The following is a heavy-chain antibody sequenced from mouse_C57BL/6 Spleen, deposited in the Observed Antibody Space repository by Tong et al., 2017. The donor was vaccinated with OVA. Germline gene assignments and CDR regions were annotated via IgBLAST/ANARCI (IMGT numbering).Heavy chain of an antibody. V-gene: IGHV2-3*01. CDR3: AIEGAITAVVATGACFAY. CDR2: IWGDGST. J-gene: IGHJ3*01. Sequence: VQLQESGPGLVAPSQSLSITCTVSGFSLTSYGVSWVRQPPGKGLEWLGVIWGDGSTNYHSALKSRLSISKDNSKSQVLIKLNSLQTDDTARYYCAIEGAITAVVATGACFAYWGQGTLVTVSA. D-gene: IGHD1-1*01. CDR1: GFSLTSYG.